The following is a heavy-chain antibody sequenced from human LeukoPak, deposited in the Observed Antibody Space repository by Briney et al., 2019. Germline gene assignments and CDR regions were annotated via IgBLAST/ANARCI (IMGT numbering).Heavy chain of an antibody. Sequence: GGSLRLSCVASGFTFSKYTMSWVRQAPGKGLEWVSGIYGGGRGSTFYAESVKGRFTISRDNSKNTLYLQMNSLRDEDTAIYYCAKDFTPDGIWDIDYWGRGTLITVSS. CDR2: IYGGGRGST. J-gene: IGHJ4*02. D-gene: IGHD1-20*01. CDR3: AKDFTPDGIWDIDY. V-gene: IGHV3-23*01. CDR1: GFTFSKYT.